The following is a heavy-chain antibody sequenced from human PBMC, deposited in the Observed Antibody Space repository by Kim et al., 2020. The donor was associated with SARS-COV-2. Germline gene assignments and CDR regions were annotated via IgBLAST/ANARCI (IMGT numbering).Heavy chain of an antibody. Sequence: ASVKVSCKASGYTFTSYGISWVRQAPGQGLEWMGWISAYNGNTNYAQKLQGRVTMNTDTSTSTAYMELRSLRTDDTAVYYCARAGPLGQEIKRGNWFDPWGQGTLVTVSS. J-gene: IGHJ5*02. D-gene: IGHD3-10*01. CDR3: ARAGPLGQEIKRGNWFDP. V-gene: IGHV1-18*01. CDR2: ISAYNGNT. CDR1: GYTFTSYG.